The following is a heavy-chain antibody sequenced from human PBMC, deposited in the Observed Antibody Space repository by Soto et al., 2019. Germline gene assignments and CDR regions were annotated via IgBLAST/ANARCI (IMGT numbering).Heavy chain of an antibody. Sequence: GGSLRLSCAASGFSFSDHFMDWVRQAPGKGLQWVGRIQTKRQTYITEYAASLEGRFSISRDDSKNSLYLQVNRLKTEDTAVYFCARIRGTFGYWGPGTLVTVSS. CDR2: IQTKRQTYIT. J-gene: IGHJ4*02. CDR1: GFSFSDHF. CDR3: ARIRGTFGY. V-gene: IGHV3-72*01.